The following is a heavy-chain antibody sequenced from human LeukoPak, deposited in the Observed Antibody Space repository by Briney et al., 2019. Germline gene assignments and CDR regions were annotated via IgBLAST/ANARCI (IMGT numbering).Heavy chain of an antibody. CDR2: INPSGCST. CDR3: ARDRDTIFGVVTTNWFDP. J-gene: IGHJ5*02. D-gene: IGHD3-3*01. CDR1: GYTFTSYY. V-gene: IGHV1-46*01. Sequence: ASVKVSCKASGYTFTSYYMHWVRQAPGQGLEWMGIINPSGCSTSYAQKFQGRVTMTRDTSTSTVYMELSSLRSEDTAVYYCARDRDTIFGVVTTNWFDPWGQGTLVTVSS.